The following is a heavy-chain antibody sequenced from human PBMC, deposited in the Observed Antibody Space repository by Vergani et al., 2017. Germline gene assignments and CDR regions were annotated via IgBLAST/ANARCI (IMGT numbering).Heavy chain of an antibody. CDR3: ALSLWVTIFGVAPPREYY. D-gene: IGHD3-3*01. CDR1: GITFSSYA. Sequence: EVKRLESGGGLVQPGGSLRLSCAASGITFSSYAMSGVGQAPGKGLEWGSAISGSGGSTYYAASVKGRFTISRDNSKNTLYLQMNSLRAEDTAVYYCALSLWVTIFGVAPPREYYWGQGTLVTVSS. V-gene: IGHV3-23*01. J-gene: IGHJ4*02. CDR2: ISGSGGST.